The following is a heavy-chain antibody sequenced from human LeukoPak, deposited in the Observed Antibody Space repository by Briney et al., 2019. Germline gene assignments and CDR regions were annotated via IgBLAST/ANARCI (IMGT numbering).Heavy chain of an antibody. D-gene: IGHD2-21*01. V-gene: IGHV4-39*01. CDR3: ARTVIYSRIYYFDY. CDR2: IYYSGST. Sequence: SETLSLTCTVSGGSISSSSYYWGWIRQPPGKGLGWIGSIYYSGSTYYNPSLKSRVTISVDTSKNQFSPKLSSVTAADTAVYYCARTVIYSRIYYFDYWGQGTLVTVSS. J-gene: IGHJ4*02. CDR1: GGSISSSSYY.